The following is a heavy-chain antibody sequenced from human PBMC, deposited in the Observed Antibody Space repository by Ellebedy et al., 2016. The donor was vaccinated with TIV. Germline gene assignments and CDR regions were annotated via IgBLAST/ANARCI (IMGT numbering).Heavy chain of an antibody. CDR3: ASVPSAGADF. Sequence: CSVSGGSISSDYWSWIRQAPGQGLEWMGVLDARVGSTTYAETLQGRITMTRDTSTRTVFMELSSLRSDDTAVYYCASVPSAGADFWGQGTLVTVSS. CDR2: LDARVGST. CDR1: GGSISSDY. J-gene: IGHJ4*02. V-gene: IGHV1-46*01. D-gene: IGHD4-17*01.